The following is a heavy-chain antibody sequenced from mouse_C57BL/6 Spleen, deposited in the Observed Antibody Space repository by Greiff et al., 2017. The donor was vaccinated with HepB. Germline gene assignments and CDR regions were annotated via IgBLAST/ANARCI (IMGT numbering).Heavy chain of an antibody. D-gene: IGHD2-3*01. J-gene: IGHJ4*01. V-gene: IGHV1-72*01. Sequence: QVQLKQPGAELVKPGASVKLSCKASGYTFTSYWMHWVKQRPGRGLEWIGRIDPNSGGTKYNEKFKSKATLTVDKPSSTAYMQLSSLTSEDSAVYYCARRWLLLYYAMDYWGQGTSVTVSS. CDR3: ARRWLLLYYAMDY. CDR1: GYTFTSYW. CDR2: IDPNSGGT.